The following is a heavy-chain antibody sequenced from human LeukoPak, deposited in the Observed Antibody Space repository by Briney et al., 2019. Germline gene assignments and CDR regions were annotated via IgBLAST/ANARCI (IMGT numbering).Heavy chain of an antibody. V-gene: IGHV4-34*01. CDR3: ARGGWWQSQFNY. CDR1: GGSFSGYY. CDR2: INHSGST. Sequence: SETLSLTCTVSGGSFSGYYWSWIRQPPGKGLEWIGEINHSGSTNYNPSLKSRVTISVDTSKNQFSLKLSSVTAADTAVYYCARGGWWQSQFNYWGQGTLVTVSS. J-gene: IGHJ4*02. D-gene: IGHD2-15*01.